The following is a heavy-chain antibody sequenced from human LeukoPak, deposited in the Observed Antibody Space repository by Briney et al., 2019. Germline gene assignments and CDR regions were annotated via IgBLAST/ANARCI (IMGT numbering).Heavy chain of an antibody. Sequence: ASVKVSCKASGYTFTGCYMHWVRQAPGQGLEWMGWINPNSGSTNYAQKFQGRVTMTRDTSISTAYMELSRLRSDDTAVYYCASGPNWVYFDYWGQGTLVTVSS. CDR2: INPNSGST. V-gene: IGHV1-2*02. CDR1: GYTFTGCY. D-gene: IGHD7-27*01. J-gene: IGHJ4*02. CDR3: ASGPNWVYFDY.